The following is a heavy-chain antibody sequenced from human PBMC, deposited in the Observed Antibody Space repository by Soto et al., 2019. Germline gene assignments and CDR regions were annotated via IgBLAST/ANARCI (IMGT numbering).Heavy chain of an antibody. CDR1: ACRFMTSYH. J-gene: IGHJ3*02. D-gene: IGHD5-12*01. Sequence: SVKGYCKSAACRFMTSYHMHWVRQAPGQGLEWMGIINPTGSMTSYSQKFHGRLTMTRDTSTATDYMELSNLTSEDSALYFCERDTGYDHDAFDIWGQGTMVTGSS. V-gene: IGHV1-46*01. CDR2: INPTGSMT. CDR3: ERDTGYDHDAFDI.